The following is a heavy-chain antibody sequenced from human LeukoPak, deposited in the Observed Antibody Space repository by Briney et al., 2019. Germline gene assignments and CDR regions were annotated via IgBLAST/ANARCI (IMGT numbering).Heavy chain of an antibody. V-gene: IGHV3-23*01. CDR1: GFTFRSYA. D-gene: IGHD6-19*01. Sequence: GESLRLSCAASGFTFRSYAIWWVRQAPGKGLEWVGGISGSGGDKYFADYVKGRITISRDNSKNTVFLQMDSLRAEDTAVYYCAKTTAGYSSGRYPGWPIDYWGQGTLVTVSS. J-gene: IGHJ4*02. CDR3: AKTTAGYSSGRYPGWPIDY. CDR2: ISGSGGDK.